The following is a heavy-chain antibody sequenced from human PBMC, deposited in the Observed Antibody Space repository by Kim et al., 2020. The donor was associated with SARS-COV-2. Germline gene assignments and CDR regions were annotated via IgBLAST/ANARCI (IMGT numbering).Heavy chain of an antibody. CDR3: ASYNQVNQYYFDY. Sequence: GGSLRLSCAASGFTFSSYAMSWVRQAPGKGLEWVSAISGSGGSTYYADSVKGRFTISRDNTKNTLYLQMNSLRAEDTAVYYCASYNQVNQYYFDYWGQGTLITVSS. D-gene: IGHD1-1*01. CDR1: GFTFSSYA. V-gene: IGHV3-23*01. CDR2: ISGSGGST. J-gene: IGHJ4*02.